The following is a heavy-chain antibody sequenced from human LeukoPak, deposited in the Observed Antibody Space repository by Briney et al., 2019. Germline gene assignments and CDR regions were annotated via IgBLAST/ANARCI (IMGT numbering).Heavy chain of an antibody. V-gene: IGHV3-11*06. CDR2: ISSSSSYT. D-gene: IGHD2-15*01. CDR1: GFTFIDYY. CDR3: ARDGCSGGSCYWGLFDY. J-gene: IGHJ4*02. Sequence: GGSLRLSCVTSGFTFIDYYMSWIRQAPGKGLEWVSYISSSSSYTNYADSVKGRFTISRDNAKNSLYLQMNSLRAEDTAVYYCARDGCSGGSCYWGLFDYWGQGTLVTVSS.